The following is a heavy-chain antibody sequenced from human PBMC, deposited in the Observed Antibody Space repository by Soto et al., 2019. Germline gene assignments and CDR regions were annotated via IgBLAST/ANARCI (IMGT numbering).Heavy chain of an antibody. Sequence: SGPTLVNPTQTLTLTCTFSGFSLSTSGVGVVWIRQPPGKALEWLALIYWNDDKRYSPSLKSRLTITKDTPKNQVVLTMTNMDPVDAAASHCGHSSGSSSYYYGMDVWGQGSTVTVA. CDR1: GFSLSTSGVG. CDR3: GHSSGSSSYYYGMDV. D-gene: IGHD6-6*01. J-gene: IGHJ6*02. V-gene: IGHV2-5*01. CDR2: IYWNDDK.